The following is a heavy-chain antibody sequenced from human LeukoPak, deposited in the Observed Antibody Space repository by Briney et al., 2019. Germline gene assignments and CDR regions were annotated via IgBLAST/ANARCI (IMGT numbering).Heavy chain of an antibody. D-gene: IGHD6-13*01. CDR1: GDSISSYY. V-gene: IGHV4-59*01. J-gene: IGHJ5*02. Sequence: SETLSLTCTVSGDSISSYYWSWIRQPPGKGLEWIGYIYYSGSTEYNPSLKSRVTILVDTSKNQFSLKLSSVTAADTAVYFCARGQGSTWTGWFDPWGQGTPVTVSS. CDR2: IYYSGST. CDR3: ARGQGSTWTGWFDP.